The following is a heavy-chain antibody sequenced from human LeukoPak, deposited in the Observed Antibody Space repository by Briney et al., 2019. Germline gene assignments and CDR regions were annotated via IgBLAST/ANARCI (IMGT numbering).Heavy chain of an antibody. Sequence: GGSLRLSCAASGFTFSSYWMNWVRQAPGKGLVWVSRIASDGSSTTYADSVKGRFSISRDNAKNTLYLQMNSLRVEDTAVYYCARVQYYDSSGSTAAFDIWGQGTMVTVSS. J-gene: IGHJ3*02. V-gene: IGHV3-74*01. CDR1: GFTFSSYW. CDR2: IASDGSST. CDR3: ARVQYYDSSGSTAAFDI. D-gene: IGHD3-22*01.